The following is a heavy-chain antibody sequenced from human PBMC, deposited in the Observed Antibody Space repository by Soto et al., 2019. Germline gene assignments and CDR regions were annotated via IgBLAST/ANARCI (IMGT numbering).Heavy chain of an antibody. D-gene: IGHD7-27*01. CDR3: ARETGDWPFDY. CDR1: GGSITSDDYY. Sequence: QVQLQESGPGLVKPSQSLSLTCTVSGGSITSDDYYWSWIRQPPGRGLEWIGYIFYSGSTHYNPSLKSRVTISVDTSKNQFSLKLSSVTAADTAVYYCARETGDWPFDYWGQGTLVTVSS. J-gene: IGHJ4*02. CDR2: IFYSGST. V-gene: IGHV4-30-4*01.